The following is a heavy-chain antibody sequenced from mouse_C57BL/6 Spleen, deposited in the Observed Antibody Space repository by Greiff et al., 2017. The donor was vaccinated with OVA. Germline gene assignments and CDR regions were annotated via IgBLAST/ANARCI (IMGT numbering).Heavy chain of an antibody. V-gene: IGHV1-52*01. Sequence: QVQLQQPGAELVRPGSSVKLSCKASGYTFTSYWMHWVKQRPIQGLEWIGNIDPSDSETHYNQKFKDKATLTVDKSSITAYMQLSSLTSEDSAVYYCAREARAYYFDYWGQGTTLTVSS. CDR2: IDPSDSET. J-gene: IGHJ2*01. D-gene: IGHD3-3*01. CDR3: AREARAYYFDY. CDR1: GYTFTSYW.